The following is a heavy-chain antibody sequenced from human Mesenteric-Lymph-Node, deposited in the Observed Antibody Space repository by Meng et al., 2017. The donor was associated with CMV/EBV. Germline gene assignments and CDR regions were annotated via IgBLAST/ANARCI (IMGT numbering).Heavy chain of an antibody. J-gene: IGHJ4*02. Sequence: QVKCNQGGAGLLKPSETLSFTFAVYGGSFSGYYWNWIRQSPEKGLEWIGEINHSGSTTYNPSFTSRIIISVDTSTNQISLNMSSVTAADTAVYYCARGSSYDILTGYFDYWGQGALVTVSS. D-gene: IGHD3-9*01. CDR2: INHSGST. V-gene: IGHV4-34*01. CDR3: ARGSSYDILTGYFDY. CDR1: GGSFSGYY.